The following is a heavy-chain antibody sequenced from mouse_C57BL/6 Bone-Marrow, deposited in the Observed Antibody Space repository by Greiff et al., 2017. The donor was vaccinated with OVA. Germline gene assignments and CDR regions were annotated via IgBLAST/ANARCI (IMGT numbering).Heavy chain of an antibody. V-gene: IGHV5-12*01. CDR2: ISNGGGST. CDR1: GFTFSDYY. J-gene: IGHJ3*01. D-gene: IGHD2-4*01. Sequence: EVQGVESGGGLVQPGGSLKLSCAASGFTFSDYYMYWVRQTPEKRLEWVAYISNGGGSTYYPDTVKGRFTISRDNAKNTLYLQMSRLKSEDTAMYYCARDYDYDVPFAYWGQGTLVTVSA. CDR3: ARDYDYDVPFAY.